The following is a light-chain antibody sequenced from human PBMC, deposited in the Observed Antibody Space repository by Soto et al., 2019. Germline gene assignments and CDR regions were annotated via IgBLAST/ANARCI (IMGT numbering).Light chain of an antibody. CDR1: SGSVSANHF. J-gene: IGLJ2*01. CDR2: STN. Sequence: QTVVTQEPSFSVSPGGTVPLTCGLSSGSVSANHFPSWYQQTPGQAPRTLIYSTNSRSSGGPDRYSGSILGNKAARTITGGQAEDESDDYCVLYMGSGIPGVFGGGTKLTVL. CDR3: VLYMGSGIPGV. V-gene: IGLV8-61*01.